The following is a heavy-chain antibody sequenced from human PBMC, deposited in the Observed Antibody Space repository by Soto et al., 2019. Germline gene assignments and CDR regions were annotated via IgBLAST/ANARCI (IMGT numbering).Heavy chain of an antibody. V-gene: IGHV3-30-3*01. CDR2: ISYDGSNK. CDR3: ARVGVTARYYYGMDV. J-gene: IGHJ6*02. Sequence: QVQLVESGGGVVQPGRSLRLSCAASGFTFSSYAMHWVRQAPGKGLEWVAVISYDGSNKYYADSVKGRFTISRDNSKNTLYLQMNSLRAEDTAVYYCARVGVTARYYYGMDVWGQGTTVTVSS. D-gene: IGHD2-21*02. CDR1: GFTFSSYA.